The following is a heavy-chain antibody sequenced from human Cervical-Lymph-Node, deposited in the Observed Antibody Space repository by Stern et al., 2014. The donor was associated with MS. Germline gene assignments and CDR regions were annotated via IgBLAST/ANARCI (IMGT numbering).Heavy chain of an antibody. J-gene: IGHJ6*02. CDR3: AKSSSPSHYYYYGMDV. D-gene: IGHD6-6*01. CDR2: ISYEGSNK. Sequence: VHLVESGGGVVQPGRSLRLSCAASGFTFSSYGMHWVRQAPGKGLEWGAVISYEGSNKYYADSVKGRFTISRDNSKNTLYLQMNSLRAEDTAVYYCAKSSSPSHYYYYGMDVWGQGTTVTVSS. V-gene: IGHV3-30*18. CDR1: GFTFSSYG.